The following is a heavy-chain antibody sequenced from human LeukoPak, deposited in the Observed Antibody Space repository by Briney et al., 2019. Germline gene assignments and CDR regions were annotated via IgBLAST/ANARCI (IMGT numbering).Heavy chain of an antibody. CDR1: GFTFSSYG. Sequence: GGSLRLSCAASGFTFSSYGMHWVRQAPGKGLEWVAFIRYDGSNKYYADSVKGRFTISRDNSKNTLYLQMNSLRAEDTAVYYCAKDRWVSGSYYSVDYWGQGTLVTVSS. CDR3: AKDRWVSGSYYSVDY. V-gene: IGHV3-30*02. D-gene: IGHD1-26*01. J-gene: IGHJ4*02. CDR2: IRYDGSNK.